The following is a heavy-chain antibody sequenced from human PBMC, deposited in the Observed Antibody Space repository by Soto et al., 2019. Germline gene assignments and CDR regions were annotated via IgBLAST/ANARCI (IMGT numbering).Heavy chain of an antibody. CDR1: GCTFDNYA. Sequence: EVQLVESGGGLVQPGRSLRLSCASSGCTFDNYAMHWVRQAPGKGMECVSGISWNSGSIGYADSVKVRFTISRDNAKNSLYLQMHSLRAEDTALYYCAKANGGYNFGRFVYLGQGTLVTVSS. CDR3: AKANGGYNFGRFVY. CDR2: ISWNSGSI. D-gene: IGHD5-12*01. J-gene: IGHJ4*02. V-gene: IGHV3-9*01.